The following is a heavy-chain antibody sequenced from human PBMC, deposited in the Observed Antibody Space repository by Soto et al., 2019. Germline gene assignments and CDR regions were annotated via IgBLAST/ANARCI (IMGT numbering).Heavy chain of an antibody. CDR1: GGTFSSYT. Sequence: ASVKVSCKASGGTFSSYTISWVRQAPGQGLEWMGRIIPILGIANYAQKFQGRVTITADKSTSTAYMELSSLRSEDTAVYYCARAEWGQYMVRGVIVPVDAFDIWGQGTMVTVSS. CDR3: ARAEWGQYMVRGVIVPVDAFDI. CDR2: IIPILGIA. V-gene: IGHV1-69*02. D-gene: IGHD3-10*01. J-gene: IGHJ3*02.